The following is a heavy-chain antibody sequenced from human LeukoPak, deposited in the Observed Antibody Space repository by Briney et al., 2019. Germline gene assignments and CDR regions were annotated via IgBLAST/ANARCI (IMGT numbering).Heavy chain of an antibody. Sequence: PGGSLRLSCAASGFTFNSFGMSWVRQAPGKGLEWVSAISGSGGTIYYADSVKGRFTISRDNSKNTLYLQMNSLRAEDTAVYYCASTYSSSWYVSYYYYMDVWGKGTTVTISS. CDR2: ISGSGGTI. CDR1: GFTFNSFG. CDR3: ASTYSSSWYVSYYYYMDV. D-gene: IGHD6-13*01. V-gene: IGHV3-23*01. J-gene: IGHJ6*03.